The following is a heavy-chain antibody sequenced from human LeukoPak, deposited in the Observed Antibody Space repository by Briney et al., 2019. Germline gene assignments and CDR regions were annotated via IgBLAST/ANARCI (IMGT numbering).Heavy chain of an antibody. V-gene: IGHV7-4-1*02. J-gene: IGHJ4*02. Sequence: SVKVSCKASGYTFSRYTMNWVRQAPGRGLEWMGWINTNTGNPTYAQGFTGRFVFSLDTSVSTAYLQISSLKAEDTAVYYCARGMRELPYSPTFDYWGQGTLVTVSS. D-gene: IGHD1-7*01. CDR2: INTNTGNP. CDR1: GYTFSRYT. CDR3: ARGMRELPYSPTFDY.